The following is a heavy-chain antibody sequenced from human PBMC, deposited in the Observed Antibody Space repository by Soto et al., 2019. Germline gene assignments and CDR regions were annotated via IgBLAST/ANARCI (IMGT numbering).Heavy chain of an antibody. D-gene: IGHD3-9*01. CDR1: GGSFSGYY. V-gene: IGHV4-34*01. Sequence: PSETLSLTCAVYGGSFSGYYWSWIRQPPGKGLEWIGEINHSGSTNYNPSLKSRVTISVDTSKNQFSLKLSSVTAADTAVYYCARNRGDILTGRVHNYYYYYGMAVWGKGTTVTVSS. CDR2: INHSGST. CDR3: ARNRGDILTGRVHNYYYYYGMAV. J-gene: IGHJ6*04.